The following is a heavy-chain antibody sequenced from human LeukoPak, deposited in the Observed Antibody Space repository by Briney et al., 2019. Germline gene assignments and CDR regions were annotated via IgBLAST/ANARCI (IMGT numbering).Heavy chain of an antibody. Sequence: GGSLRLSCSASGFIFRHYAVNWVRQSPGKGLEWVSVISGSGDSTYYADSVKGRFTVSRDNSKNTLYLQMNSLTAADTAVYFCAKALGDWPTTLDYWGRGILVTVSS. CDR2: ISGSGDST. J-gene: IGHJ4*02. CDR1: GFIFRHYA. V-gene: IGHV3-23*01. D-gene: IGHD3-16*01. CDR3: AKALGDWPTTLDY.